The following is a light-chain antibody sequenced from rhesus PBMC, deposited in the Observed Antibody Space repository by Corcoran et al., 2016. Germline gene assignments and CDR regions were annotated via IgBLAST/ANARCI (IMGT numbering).Light chain of an antibody. CDR2: RAS. V-gene: IGKV1-69*01. CDR1: QGISKW. Sequence: DIQMTQSPSSLSASVGDRVTITCRASQGISKWLAWYQQKPGKAPKLLIYRASNLETGVPSRVSGLGSGTDVTLTISSLQPEDIATNYCQQHDNSPLTFGGGTKVEIK. CDR3: QQHDNSPLT. J-gene: IGKJ4*01.